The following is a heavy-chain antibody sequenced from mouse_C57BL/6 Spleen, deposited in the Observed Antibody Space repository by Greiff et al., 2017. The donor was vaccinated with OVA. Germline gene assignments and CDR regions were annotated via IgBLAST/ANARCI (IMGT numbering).Heavy chain of an antibody. Sequence: VQLKESGEGLVKPGGSLKLSCAASGFTFSSYAMSWVRQTPEQRLEWVAYISSGGDYIYYADTVKGRFTISRDNARNTLYLQMSSLKSEDTAMYYCTRDPGYYGSSPAWFADWGQGTLVTVSA. V-gene: IGHV5-9-1*02. CDR1: GFTFSSYA. CDR2: ISSGGDYI. J-gene: IGHJ3*01. D-gene: IGHD1-1*01. CDR3: TRDPGYYGSSPAWFAD.